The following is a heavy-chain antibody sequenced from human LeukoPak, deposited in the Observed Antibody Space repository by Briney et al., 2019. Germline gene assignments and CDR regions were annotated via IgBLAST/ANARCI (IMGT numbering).Heavy chain of an antibody. V-gene: IGHV1-46*01. Sequence: ASVKVSCKASGYTFTSYYMHWVRQAPGQGLEWMGIINTSGGSTSYAQKFQGRVTMTRDTSTSTVYMELSSLRSEDTAVYYCARVFSGNSDDYYYGMDVWGQGTTVTVSS. J-gene: IGHJ6*02. CDR1: GYTFTSYY. CDR3: ARVFSGNSDDYYYGMDV. D-gene: IGHD4-23*01. CDR2: INTSGGST.